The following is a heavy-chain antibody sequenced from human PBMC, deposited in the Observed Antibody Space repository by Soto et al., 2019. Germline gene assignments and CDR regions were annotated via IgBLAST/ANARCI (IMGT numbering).Heavy chain of an antibody. CDR3: ANNYIVATITVEY. CDR2: FDPEDGET. V-gene: IGHV1-24*01. Sequence: ASVKVSCKVSGFTLTELSMHWVRQAPGKGLEWVGRFDPEDGETIYAQTFQGRVTMTEDTSSDTAYMELSSLRSEDTATYYCANNYIVATITVEYWGQGTLVTVSS. J-gene: IGHJ4*02. D-gene: IGHD5-12*01. CDR1: GFTLTELS.